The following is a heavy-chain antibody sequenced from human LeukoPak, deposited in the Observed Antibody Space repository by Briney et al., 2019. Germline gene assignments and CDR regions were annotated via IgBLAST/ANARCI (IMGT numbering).Heavy chain of an antibody. CDR3: AKVGLRRQYYYYYGMDV. CDR1: GFTFDDYA. V-gene: IGHV3-9*01. Sequence: GGSLRLSCAASGFTFDDYAMPWVRHAPGKGLEWVSGISWNSGSIGYADSVKGRFTISRDNAKNSLYLQMNSLRAEDTALYYCAKVGLRRQYYYYYGMDVWGQGTTVTVSS. CDR2: ISWNSGSI. J-gene: IGHJ6*02. D-gene: IGHD5-12*01.